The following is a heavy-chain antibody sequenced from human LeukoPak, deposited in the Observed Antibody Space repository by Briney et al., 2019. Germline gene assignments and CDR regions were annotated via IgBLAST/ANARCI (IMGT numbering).Heavy chain of an antibody. CDR1: GYTFTSYH. V-gene: IGHV1-46*01. D-gene: IGHD5-18*01. J-gene: IGHJ4*02. CDR2: INPSGGTT. Sequence: ASVKVSCKASGYTFTSYHMHWVRQAPGQGLEWMGIINPSGGTTNYAQKFRGRVTMTTDTSTSTAYMELRSLRSDDTAVYYCARTVDTAMDFDYWGQGTLVTVSS. CDR3: ARTVDTAMDFDY.